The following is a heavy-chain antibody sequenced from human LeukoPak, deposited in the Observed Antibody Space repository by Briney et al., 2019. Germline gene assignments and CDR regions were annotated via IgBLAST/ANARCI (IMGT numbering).Heavy chain of an antibody. V-gene: IGHV3-30*03. CDR3: ARDGFTGPVTAYLDY. CDR1: GFTFSSYG. J-gene: IGHJ4*02. CDR2: ISYDGSNK. Sequence: GGSLRLSCAASGFTFSSYGMHWVRQAPGKGLEWVAVISYDGSNKYYADSVKGRFTISRDNAKNTLYLQMSSLRAEDTAVYYCARDGFTGPVTAYLDYWGQGAPVTVSS. D-gene: IGHD2-21*02.